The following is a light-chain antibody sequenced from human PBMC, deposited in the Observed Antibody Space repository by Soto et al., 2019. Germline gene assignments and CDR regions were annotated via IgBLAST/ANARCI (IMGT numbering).Light chain of an antibody. V-gene: IGKV3-20*01. CDR3: QHYGSGGYI. Sequence: EVVLTQSPGTLSLSPGERATLSCRASQSIVSSSLAWYQQKPGQAPRLVIYGASTRATGIPERFSGSTSGTDFTLTISRLEPEDSAVFYCQHYGSGGYIFGQGTKLEIK. CDR2: GAS. J-gene: IGKJ2*01. CDR1: QSIVSSS.